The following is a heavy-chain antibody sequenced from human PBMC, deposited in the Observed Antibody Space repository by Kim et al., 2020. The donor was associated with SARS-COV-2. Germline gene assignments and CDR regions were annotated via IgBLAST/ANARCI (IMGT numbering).Heavy chain of an antibody. J-gene: IGHJ4*02. D-gene: IGHD4-17*01. CDR1: GFTFSSYA. CDR3: AKARYGDLPTSYYFDY. CDR2: ISGSGGST. V-gene: IGHV3-23*01. Sequence: GGSLRLSCAASGFTFSSYAMSWVRQAPGKGLEWVSAISGSGGSTYSADSVKGRFTISRDNSKNTLYLQMNSLRAEDTAVYYCAKARYGDLPTSYYFDYWGQGTLVTVSS.